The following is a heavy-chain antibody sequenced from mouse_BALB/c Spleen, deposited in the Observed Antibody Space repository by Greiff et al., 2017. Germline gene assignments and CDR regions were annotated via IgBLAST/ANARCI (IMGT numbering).Heavy chain of an antibody. V-gene: IGHV1-54*01. D-gene: IGHD2-1*01. CDR2: INPGSGGT. CDR3: ARWRGKGYFDY. Sequence: QVQLQQSGAELVRPGTSVKVSCKASGYAFTNYLIEWVKQRPGQGLEWIGVINPGSGGTSYNQKFKGKATLTVDKSSSTAYMQLKSLTSEDSAVYYCARWRGKGYFDYWGQGTTLTVSS. J-gene: IGHJ2*01. CDR1: GYAFTNYL.